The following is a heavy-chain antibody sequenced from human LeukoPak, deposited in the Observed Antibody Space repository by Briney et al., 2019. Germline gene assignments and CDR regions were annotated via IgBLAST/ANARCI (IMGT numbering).Heavy chain of an antibody. D-gene: IGHD4-17*01. CDR1: GGSFSGYY. CDR2: INHSGST. J-gene: IGHJ4*02. Sequence: SETLSLTCAVYGGSFSGYYWSWIRQPPGKGLEWIGEINHSGSTNHNPSLKSRVTISVDTSKNQFSLKLSSVTAADTAVYYCARRAKSVTTGLQGLDYWGQGTLVTVSS. CDR3: ARRAKSVTTGLQGLDY. V-gene: IGHV4-34*01.